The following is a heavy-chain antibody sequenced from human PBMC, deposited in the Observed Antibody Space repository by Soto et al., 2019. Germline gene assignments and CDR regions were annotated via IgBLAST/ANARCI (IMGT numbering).Heavy chain of an antibody. CDR3: AKLAGYCSGNSCHGDYAMDV. CDR1: GGSVNIGTYY. CDR2: IYYSGST. Sequence: SETLSLTCTVPGGSVNIGTYYWSWIRQPPGKGLEWIGFIYYSGSTYYNPSLKSRVSISVDTSKNQFSLKVSSVTAADTAVYYCAKLAGYCSGNSCHGDYAMDVWGQGTTVTVSS. V-gene: IGHV4-61*01. J-gene: IGHJ6*02. D-gene: IGHD2-2*01.